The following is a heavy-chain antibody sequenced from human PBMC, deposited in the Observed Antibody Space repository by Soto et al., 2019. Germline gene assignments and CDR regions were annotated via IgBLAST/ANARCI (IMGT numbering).Heavy chain of an antibody. J-gene: IGHJ6*02. Sequence: SVKVSCKASGGTFSSYAISWVRQAPGQGLEWMGGIIPIFGTANYAQKFQGRVMITADESTSTAYMELSSLRSEDTAVYYCAGSLVLRFLEWIRTGWSMDVWGQGTTVTVSS. CDR1: GGTFSSYA. D-gene: IGHD3-3*01. CDR2: IIPIFGTA. CDR3: AGSLVLRFLEWIRTGWSMDV. V-gene: IGHV1-69*13.